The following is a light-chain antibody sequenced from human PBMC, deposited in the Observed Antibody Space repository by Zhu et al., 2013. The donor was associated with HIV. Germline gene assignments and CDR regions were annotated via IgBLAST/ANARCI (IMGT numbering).Light chain of an antibody. CDR2: DNN. Sequence: QSVLTQPPSVSGAPGQEVTISCSGSSSNIGNNYVSWYQQLPGTAGTAPKLLIYDNNKRPSGIPDRFSGSKSGTSATLDITGLQTADEADYYCGTWDNSLSAYVFGTETMVTVL. CDR3: GTWDNSLSAYV. J-gene: IGLJ1*01. V-gene: IGLV1-51*01. CDR1: SSNIGNNY.